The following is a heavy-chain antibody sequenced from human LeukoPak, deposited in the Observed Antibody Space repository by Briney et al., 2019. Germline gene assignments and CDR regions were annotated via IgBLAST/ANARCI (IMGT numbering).Heavy chain of an antibody. D-gene: IGHD3-10*01. Sequence: GGSLSLSCAASGFSVSNYYMSWVRQAPGKGLEWVSVIYSGGNTYYTDSVKGRFTISRDNPKNTVFLQMGSLRGEDTAVYYCARGSLGYGSGSYRNCYFDCWGQGTLVTVSS. J-gene: IGHJ4*02. CDR3: ARGSLGYGSGSYRNCYFDC. CDR1: GFSVSNYY. V-gene: IGHV3-53*01. CDR2: IYSGGNT.